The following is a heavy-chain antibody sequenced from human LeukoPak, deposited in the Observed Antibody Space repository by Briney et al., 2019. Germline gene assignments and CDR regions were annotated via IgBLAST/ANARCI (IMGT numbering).Heavy chain of an antibody. D-gene: IGHD5-12*01. J-gene: IGHJ5*02. CDR3: ARDGGLRSMNTANWFDP. CDR2: INTDGSST. CDR1: GFTFSSHW. V-gene: IGHV3-74*01. Sequence: PGGSLRLSCAASGFTFSSHWMHWVRQAPGKGLVWVSRINTDGSSTSLADSVKGRFTISRDNAKNTLYLQMNSLRAEDTAVYYCARDGGLRSMNTANWFDPWGQGTLVTVSS.